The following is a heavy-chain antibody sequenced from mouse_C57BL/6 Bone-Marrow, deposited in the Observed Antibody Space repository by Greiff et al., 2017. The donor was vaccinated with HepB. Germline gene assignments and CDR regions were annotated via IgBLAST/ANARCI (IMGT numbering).Heavy chain of an antibody. CDR1: GFTFSDFY. CDR3: ARGSYYYCSSLMDY. D-gene: IGHD1-1*01. CDR2: SRNKANDYTT. V-gene: IGHV7-1*01. J-gene: IGHJ4*01. Sequence: EVKLVESGGGLVQSGRSLRLSCATSGFTFSDFYMEWVRQAPGKGLEWIAASRNKANDYTTEYSASVKGRFIVSRDTSQSILYLQMNALRAEDTAIYYCARGSYYYCSSLMDYWGQGTSVTVSS.